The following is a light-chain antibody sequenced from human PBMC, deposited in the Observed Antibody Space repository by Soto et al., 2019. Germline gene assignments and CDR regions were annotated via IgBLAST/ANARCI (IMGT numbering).Light chain of an antibody. CDR3: QHYDSYSPTWT. Sequence: DIQMTQSPSTLSASVGDRVSITCRASQSIGDWLAWYQQKPGKAPKLLIYKASNLQSGVPSRFSGSGSGTAVKLTISSRQPDDFATYYCQHYDSYSPTWTFGQGTHVDIK. J-gene: IGKJ1*01. CDR2: KAS. V-gene: IGKV1-5*03. CDR1: QSIGDW.